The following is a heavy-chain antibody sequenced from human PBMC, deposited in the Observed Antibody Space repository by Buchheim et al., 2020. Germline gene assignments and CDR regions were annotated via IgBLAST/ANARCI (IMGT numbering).Heavy chain of an antibody. CDR1: GGSISSSSYY. V-gene: IGHV4-39*01. D-gene: IGHD3-10*01. CDR3: ATVNYGSGSFGY. J-gene: IGHJ4*02. Sequence: QLQLQESGPGLVKPSETLSLTCTVSGGSISSSSYYWGWIRQPPGKGLEWIGRINYSGSTNYNPSLKRRVTITVDTYQNPFSLKLSSVTAADTAVYYCATVNYGSGSFGYWGQGTL. CDR2: INYSGST.